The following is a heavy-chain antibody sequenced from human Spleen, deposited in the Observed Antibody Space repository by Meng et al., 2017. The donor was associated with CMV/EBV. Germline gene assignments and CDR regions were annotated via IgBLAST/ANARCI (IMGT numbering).Heavy chain of an antibody. Sequence: GSLRLSCAVYGGSFSGYYWSWIRQPPGKGPEWIGEINHSGSTNYNPSLKSRVTISVDTSKNQFSLKLSSVTAADTAVYYCARVRITIFGMITYAFDIWGQGTMVTVSS. D-gene: IGHD3-3*01. CDR3: ARVRITIFGMITYAFDI. CDR2: INHSGST. V-gene: IGHV4-34*01. CDR1: GGSFSGYY. J-gene: IGHJ3*02.